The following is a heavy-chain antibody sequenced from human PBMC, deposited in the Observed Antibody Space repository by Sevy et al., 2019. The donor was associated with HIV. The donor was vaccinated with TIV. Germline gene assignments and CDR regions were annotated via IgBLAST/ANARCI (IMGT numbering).Heavy chain of an antibody. CDR1: GGTFSSYA. D-gene: IGHD1-1*01. CDR3: ARDRSGTNWFDP. Sequence: ASVKVSCKASGGTFSSYAISWVRQAPGQGLEWMGGIIPIFGTANYAQKFQGRVTITADEYTSTAYMELSSLRSEDTAVYYCARDRSGTNWFDPWGQGTLVTVSS. J-gene: IGHJ5*02. CDR2: IIPIFGTA. V-gene: IGHV1-69*13.